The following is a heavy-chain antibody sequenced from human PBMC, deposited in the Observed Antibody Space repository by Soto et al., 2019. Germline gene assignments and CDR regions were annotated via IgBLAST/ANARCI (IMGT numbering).Heavy chain of an antibody. CDR2: INHSGST. CDR3: ARGRGDSYGFSYYYYMDV. Sequence: SETLSLTCAVYGGSFSGYYWSWIRQPPGKGLEWIGEINHSGSTNYNPSLKSRVTISVDTSKNQFSLKLSSVTAADTAVYYCARGRGDSYGFSYYYYMDVWGKGTTVTVSS. D-gene: IGHD5-18*01. V-gene: IGHV4-34*01. J-gene: IGHJ6*03. CDR1: GGSFSGYY.